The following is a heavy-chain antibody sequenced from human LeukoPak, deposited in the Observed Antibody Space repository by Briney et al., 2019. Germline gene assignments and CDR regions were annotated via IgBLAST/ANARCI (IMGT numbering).Heavy chain of an antibody. D-gene: IGHD2-15*01. CDR2: IYTSGST. V-gene: IGHV4-4*07. CDR3: ASAVHCSGGSCYFDY. J-gene: IGHJ4*02. Sequence: SETLSLTCTVSGGSISSYPWSWIRQPAGKGLEWIGRIYTSGSTKYNPSLMSRVTMSADTSKNQFSLNLRSVTAADTAVYYCASAVHCSGGSCYFDYWGQGTLVTVSS. CDR1: GGSISSYP.